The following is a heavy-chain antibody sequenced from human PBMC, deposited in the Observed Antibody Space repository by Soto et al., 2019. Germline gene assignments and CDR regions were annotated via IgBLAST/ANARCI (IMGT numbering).Heavy chain of an antibody. Sequence: LRLSCAASGFTFISYAMSWVRQAPGKGLEWVSAISGSGGSTYYADSVKGRFTISRDNSKNTLYLQMNSLRAEDTAVYYCAKGEYCSGGSCHDYYYYGMDVWGQGTTVTVSS. V-gene: IGHV3-23*01. J-gene: IGHJ6*02. CDR2: ISGSGGST. CDR3: AKGEYCSGGSCHDYYYYGMDV. D-gene: IGHD2-15*01. CDR1: GFTFISYA.